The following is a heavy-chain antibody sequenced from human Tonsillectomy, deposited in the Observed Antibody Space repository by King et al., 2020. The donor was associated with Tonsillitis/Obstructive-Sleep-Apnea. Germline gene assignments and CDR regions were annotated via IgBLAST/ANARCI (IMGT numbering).Heavy chain of an antibody. J-gene: IGHJ4*02. Sequence: QLQESGPGLVKPSETLSLTCTVSGGSISSSSYYWGWIRQPPGKGLEWIGSIYYSGSTYYNPSLKSRVTISVDTSKNQFSLKLSSVTAADTAVYYCARQSRGGSGYDLPYYFDYWGQGTLVTVSS. D-gene: IGHD5-12*01. CDR1: GGSISSSSYY. CDR2: IYYSGST. V-gene: IGHV4-39*01. CDR3: ARQSRGGSGYDLPYYFDY.